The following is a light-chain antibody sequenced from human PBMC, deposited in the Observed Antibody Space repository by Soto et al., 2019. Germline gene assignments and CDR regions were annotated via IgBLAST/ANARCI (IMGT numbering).Light chain of an antibody. CDR3: QQYEDLPLT. J-gene: IGKJ4*01. V-gene: IGKV1-33*01. CDR2: DAS. Sequence: DIQLTQSPSSLSASVGDRVTITCQASQDINNYLNWYQQKPGKAPTLLIFDASSVETGVPSRVSGSGSATHFTFTISSLEPEDIATYHCQQYEDLPLTFGGGTRVELK. CDR1: QDINNY.